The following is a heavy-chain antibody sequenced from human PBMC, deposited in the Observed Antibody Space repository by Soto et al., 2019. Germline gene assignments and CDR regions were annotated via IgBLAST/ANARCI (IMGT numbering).Heavy chain of an antibody. Sequence: GWSLGLCCAAWGFTFSSYAMSWVRQAPGKGLEWVSAISGSGGSTYYAYSVKGRFTISRDNSKNTLYLQMNSLRAEDTAVYYPVRGGSYPDFYFDFWRQGTLVTVSS. CDR3: VRGGSYPDFYFDF. V-gene: IGHV3-23*01. CDR1: GFTFSSYA. J-gene: IGHJ4*02. CDR2: ISGSGGST. D-gene: IGHD1-26*01.